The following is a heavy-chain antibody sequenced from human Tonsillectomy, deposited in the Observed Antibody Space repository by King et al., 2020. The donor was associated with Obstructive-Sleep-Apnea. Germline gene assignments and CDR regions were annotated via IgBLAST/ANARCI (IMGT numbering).Heavy chain of an antibody. J-gene: IGHJ6*02. CDR3: ARDGVGATTWSYYYGMDV. CDR2: INPNSGGT. CDR1: GYTFTGYY. D-gene: IGHD1-26*01. V-gene: IGHV1-2*04. Sequence: QLVQSGAEVKKPGASVKVSCKASGYTFTGYYMHWVRQAPGQGLEWMGWINPNSGGTNYAQKFQGWVTMTRDTSISTAYMERSRLGSDDTAVYYCARDGVGATTWSYYYGMDVWGQGTTVTVSS.